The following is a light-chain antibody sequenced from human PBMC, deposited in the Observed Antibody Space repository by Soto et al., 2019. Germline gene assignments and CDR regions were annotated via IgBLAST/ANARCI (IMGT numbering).Light chain of an antibody. CDR1: QSVNSNH. V-gene: IGKV3-20*01. J-gene: IGKJ5*01. CDR3: QQYGSSLVT. CDR2: GAS. Sequence: SPGTLSLSPGERATLSCRASQSVNSNHLAWYQQRPGQAPRLLIYGASIRATGISDRFSGSGSGTDFTLTFSRLEPEDFAVFFCQQYGSSLVTFGQGTRLEIK.